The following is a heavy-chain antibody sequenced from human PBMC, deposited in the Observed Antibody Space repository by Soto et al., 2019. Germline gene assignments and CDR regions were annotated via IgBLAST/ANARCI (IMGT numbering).Heavy chain of an antibody. CDR1: GGSISSSSYY. Sequence: TSETLSLTCTVAGGSISSSSYYWGWIRQPPGKGLEWIGSIYYSGSTYYNPSLKSRVTISVDTSKNQFSLKLSSVTAADTAVYYCARHSLRNSPFDYWGQGXLVTVSS. D-gene: IGHD4-4*01. V-gene: IGHV4-39*01. J-gene: IGHJ4*02. CDR3: ARHSLRNSPFDY. CDR2: IYYSGST.